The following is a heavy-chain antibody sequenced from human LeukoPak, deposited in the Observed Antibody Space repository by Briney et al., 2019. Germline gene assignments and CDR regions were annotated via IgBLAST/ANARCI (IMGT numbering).Heavy chain of an antibody. Sequence: ASVKVSCKASGYTFTSYGISWVRQAPGQGLEWMGWISAYNGNTNYAQKLQGRVTMTTDTSTSTAYMELRSLRSDDTAVYYCARVPVDTAMAPYYYYGMDVWGQGTMVTVSS. V-gene: IGHV1-18*01. D-gene: IGHD5-18*01. CDR2: ISAYNGNT. J-gene: IGHJ6*02. CDR3: ARVPVDTAMAPYYYYGMDV. CDR1: GYTFTSYG.